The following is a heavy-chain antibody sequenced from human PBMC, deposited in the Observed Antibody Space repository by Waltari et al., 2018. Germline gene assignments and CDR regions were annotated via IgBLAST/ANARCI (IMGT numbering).Heavy chain of an antibody. V-gene: IGHV3-23*01. D-gene: IGHD2-21*01. CDR2: ISGSGGST. CDR3: AKDLAYGGDAFDI. CDR1: GFTFSSYA. Sequence: EVQLLESGGGLVQPGGSLRLSCAASGFTFSSYAMGWVRRAPGKGLEWVSAISGSGGSTYYADSVKGRFTISRDNSKNTLYLQMNSLRAEDTAVYYCAKDLAYGGDAFDIWGQGTMVTVSS. J-gene: IGHJ3*02.